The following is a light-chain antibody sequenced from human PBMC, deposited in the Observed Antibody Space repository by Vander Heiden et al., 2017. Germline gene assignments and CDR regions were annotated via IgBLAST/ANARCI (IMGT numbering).Light chain of an antibody. Sequence: QSVLTPPPSASGTPGQRVTISCSGRSSNIGSNTVNGYQQLPGTAPKLLIYSNNQRPSGVPARFSGSKSGTSASLAISGLQSEDEADYYCAAWDNSLNGRVFGGGTRLPVL. V-gene: IGLV1-44*01. CDR3: AAWDNSLNGRV. CDR2: SNN. J-gene: IGLJ3*02. CDR1: SSNIGSNT.